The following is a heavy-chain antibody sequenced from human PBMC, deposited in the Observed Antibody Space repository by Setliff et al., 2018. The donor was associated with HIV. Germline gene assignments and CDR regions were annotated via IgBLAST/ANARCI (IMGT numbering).Heavy chain of an antibody. CDR3: ARGGSYYYDTSGFLDY. Sequence: GGSLRLSCAASGFTFNNYGMHWVRQAPGKGLEWVSVISYDGSNKYYADSVKGRFTISRDNSKNTLYLQMDSLRAEDTAVYYCARGGSYYYDTSGFLDYWGPGTLVTVSS. CDR2: ISYDGSNK. V-gene: IGHV3-30*03. CDR1: GFTFNNYG. D-gene: IGHD3-22*01. J-gene: IGHJ4*02.